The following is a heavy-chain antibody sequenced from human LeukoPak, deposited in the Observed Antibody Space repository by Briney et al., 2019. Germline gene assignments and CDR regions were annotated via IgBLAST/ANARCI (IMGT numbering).Heavy chain of an antibody. CDR2: IKQDGSEK. J-gene: IGHJ6*03. V-gene: IGHV3-7*01. Sequence: ETLSLTCSVSGGSISSSSYYWGWIRQPPGKGLEWVANIKQDGSEKYYVDSVKGRFTISRDNAKNSLYLQMNSLRAEDTAVYYCARDRGSYRWYYYYYMDVWGKGTTVTISS. CDR1: GGSISSSSYY. CDR3: ARDRGSYRWYYYYYMDV. D-gene: IGHD1-26*01.